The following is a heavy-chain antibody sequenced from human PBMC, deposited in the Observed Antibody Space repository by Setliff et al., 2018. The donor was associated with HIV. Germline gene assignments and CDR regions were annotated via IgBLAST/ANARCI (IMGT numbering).Heavy chain of an antibody. D-gene: IGHD3-3*01. CDR2: ISGDGSDT. J-gene: IGHJ5*02. Sequence: GGSLRLSCAASGFTFSDYWMHWVRQAPGKGLVWVSRISGDGSDTTYAASVKGRFTISRDNAKNTVYLQMNSLRAEDTAVYYCAKAQWLLSHWGFDPWGQGTLVTVSS. V-gene: IGHV3-74*01. CDR3: AKAQWLLSHWGFDP. CDR1: GFTFSDYW.